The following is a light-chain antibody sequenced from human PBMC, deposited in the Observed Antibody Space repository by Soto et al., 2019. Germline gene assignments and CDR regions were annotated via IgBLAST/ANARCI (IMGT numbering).Light chain of an antibody. J-gene: IGKJ4*01. V-gene: IGKV1-9*01. CDR3: QQLERFPST. Sequence: DIQMTHSPSTLSASVGDRVSITCRASQGINSFLALYQQKPGKAPKLLIYAASTLQSGVPSRFSGSGSGTDFTLTISSLQAEDFATYYCQQLERFPSTFGGGTKVDIK. CDR1: QGINSF. CDR2: AAS.